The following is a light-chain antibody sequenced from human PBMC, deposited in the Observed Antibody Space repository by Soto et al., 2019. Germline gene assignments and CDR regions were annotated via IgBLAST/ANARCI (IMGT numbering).Light chain of an antibody. CDR3: QQYDSSPKT. J-gene: IGKJ1*01. Sequence: EIVMTQSPDTLSVSPGERATLTCRAGQGVTTNFAWYQQKSGQSPRLLIYDVSIRTTGVPARFSATGSETDFTLTISGLEPEDFAVYYCQQYDSSPKTFGQGTKVDIK. CDR2: DVS. CDR1: QGVTTN. V-gene: IGKV3-15*01.